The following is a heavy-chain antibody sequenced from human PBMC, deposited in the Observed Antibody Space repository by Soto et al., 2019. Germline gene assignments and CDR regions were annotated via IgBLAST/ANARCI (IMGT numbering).Heavy chain of an antibody. CDR3: TRRYYDSSGYYWFDP. CDR1: GFTFGDYA. Sequence: GGSLRLSCTASGFTFGDYAMSWVRQAPGKGLEWVGFIRSKAYGGTTEYAASVKGRFTISRDDSKSIAYLQMNSLKTEDTAVYYCTRRYYDSSGYYWFDPWGQGTLVTVSS. D-gene: IGHD3-22*01. CDR2: IRSKAYGGTT. V-gene: IGHV3-49*04. J-gene: IGHJ5*02.